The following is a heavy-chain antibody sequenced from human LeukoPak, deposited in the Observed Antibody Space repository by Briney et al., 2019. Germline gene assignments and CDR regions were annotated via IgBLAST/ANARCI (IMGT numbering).Heavy chain of an antibody. CDR1: GFSFSSYA. J-gene: IGHJ4*02. CDR2: ISYNGGKK. V-gene: IGHV3-30*04. CDR3: AKNSPGIVAFDY. D-gene: IGHD6-13*01. Sequence: GGSLRLSCAASGFSFSSYAIHWVRQAPGKGLEWVALISYNGGKKDYADSVKGRFTISRDNSKNTLYLQMNSLRAEDTAVYYCAKNSPGIVAFDYWGQGTLVTVSS.